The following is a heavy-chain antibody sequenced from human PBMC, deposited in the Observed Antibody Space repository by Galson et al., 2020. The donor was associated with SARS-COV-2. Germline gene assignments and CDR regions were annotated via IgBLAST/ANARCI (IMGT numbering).Heavy chain of an antibody. D-gene: IGHD3-10*01. CDR1: GGSFSGYS. CDR2: INIGRNT. V-gene: IGHV4-34*01. Sequence: SETLSLTCALYGGSFSGYSWTWIRQPPGKRLEWIGEINIGRNTNYSPSPRSRVTVSVDTSKNQFSLNLRSVTAADTALYYCARGHRGVVPSPVLGLGPYYSYYYMDVWGRGTTVTVSS. CDR3: ARGHRGVVPSPVLGLGPYYSYYYMDV. J-gene: IGHJ6*03.